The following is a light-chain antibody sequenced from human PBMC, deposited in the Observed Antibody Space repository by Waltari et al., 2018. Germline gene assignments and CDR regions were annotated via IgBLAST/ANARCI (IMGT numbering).Light chain of an antibody. CDR2: DND. CDR3: ATWDNSLTDVV. J-gene: IGLJ2*01. Sequence: QSVLTQPPSVSAPPGQKVTISCSAGTSTIGTYYVSWYQHLPGAAPKRLIYDNDKRPSGIPDRFSASKSGTSATLGITGLQIGDEADYYCATWDNSLTDVVFGGGTKLTVL. CDR1: TSTIGTYY. V-gene: IGLV1-51*01.